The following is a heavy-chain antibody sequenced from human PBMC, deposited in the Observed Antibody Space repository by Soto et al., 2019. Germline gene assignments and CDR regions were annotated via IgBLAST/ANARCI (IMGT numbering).Heavy chain of an antibody. CDR2: ISSSGSST. J-gene: IGHJ4*02. Sequence: QVQLVESGEGLANLEGPWGFSGEPPGFTFVNTYWSWFPRPPGKGLEGVPYISSSGSSTYYVDSVKGRFTISRDNAKNSLYLQMDSLGAEDTAVYYCARAAAARPAAWYWGQGTLVTVSS. CDR1: GFTFVNTY. CDR3: ARAAAARPAAWY. V-gene: IGHV3-11*01. D-gene: IGHD6-6*01.